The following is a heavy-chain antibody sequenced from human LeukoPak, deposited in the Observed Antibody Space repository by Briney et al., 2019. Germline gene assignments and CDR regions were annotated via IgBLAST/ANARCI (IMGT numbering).Heavy chain of an antibody. CDR3: ARGLLDYYDSSGYYLDY. CDR2: IYHTGLT. J-gene: IGHJ4*02. D-gene: IGHD3-22*01. V-gene: IGHV4-4*02. CDR1: GGSITNINW. Sequence: SETLSLTCDVSGGSITNINWWSWVRPSPGKGLEWIGEIYHTGLTKYNPALQSRVIMAVDRSKNQFSLNMTSVTAADTAVFYCARGLLDYYDSSGYYLDYWGQGTLVTVSS.